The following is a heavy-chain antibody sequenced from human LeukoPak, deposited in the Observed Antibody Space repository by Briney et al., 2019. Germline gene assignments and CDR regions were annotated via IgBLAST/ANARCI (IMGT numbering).Heavy chain of an antibody. CDR2: IYPGDSDT. J-gene: IGHJ6*02. D-gene: IGHD4-23*01. CDR1: GYTFTTYW. CDR3: ARLDYGAKSGGLDV. V-gene: IGHV5-51*01. Sequence: KVSCKASGYTFTTYWIGWVRQMPGKGLEWMGIIYPGDSDTRYSPSFQGQVTISADNSISTAYLQWSSLRASDTAMYYCARLDYGAKSGGLDVWGQGTTVTVSS.